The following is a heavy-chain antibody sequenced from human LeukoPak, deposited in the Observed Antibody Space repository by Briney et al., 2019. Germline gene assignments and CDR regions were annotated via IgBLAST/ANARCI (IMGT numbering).Heavy chain of an antibody. Sequence: ASVKVSCKASGYTFTGYYMHWVRQAPGQGLEWMGWINPNSGGTNYAQKFQGRVTMTRDTSISTAYMELSRLRSDDTAVYYCARDYDILTGYYPRGAYYYMDVWGKGTTVTVSS. CDR2: INPNSGGT. J-gene: IGHJ6*03. CDR1: GYTFTGYY. CDR3: ARDYDILTGYYPRGAYYYMDV. V-gene: IGHV1-2*02. D-gene: IGHD3-9*01.